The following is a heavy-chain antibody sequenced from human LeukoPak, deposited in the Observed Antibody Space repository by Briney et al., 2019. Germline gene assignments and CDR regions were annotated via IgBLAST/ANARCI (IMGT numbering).Heavy chain of an antibody. Sequence: ASVKVSCKASGYTFTSYYMHWVRQAPGQGLEWMGIINPSGGSTSYAQKFQGRVTMTRDTSTSTVYMELSSLRSEDTAVYYCARSMTTVNTVLRGWFDPWGQGTLVTVSS. CDR3: ARSMTTVNTVLRGWFDP. CDR1: GYTFTSYY. CDR2: INPSGGST. V-gene: IGHV1-46*01. D-gene: IGHD4-17*01. J-gene: IGHJ5*02.